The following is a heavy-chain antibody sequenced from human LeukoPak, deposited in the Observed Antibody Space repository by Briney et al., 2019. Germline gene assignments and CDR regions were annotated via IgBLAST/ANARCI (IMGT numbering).Heavy chain of an antibody. D-gene: IGHD2-15*01. Sequence: SETLSLTCVVYGGSFSGYYWTWIRQPPGKGLEWIGEINDSGSSNYNPSLKSRITMSVDTSENQISLKLSSVTAADTAVYYCARQGYCSGGSCYSHYWGQGTLVTVSS. CDR2: INDSGSS. J-gene: IGHJ4*02. V-gene: IGHV4-34*10. CDR1: GGSFSGYY. CDR3: ARQGYCSGGSCYSHY.